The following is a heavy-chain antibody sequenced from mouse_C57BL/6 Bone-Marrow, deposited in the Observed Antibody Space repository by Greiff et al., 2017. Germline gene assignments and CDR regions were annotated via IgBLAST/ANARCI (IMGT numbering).Heavy chain of an antibody. Sequence: QVQLKQPGAELVRPGSSVTLSCKASGYTFTSYWMDWVKQRPGQGLEWIGNIYPSDSETHYNQKFKDKATLTVDKSSSTAYMQLSSLTSEDSAVYYCARGEAFAYWGQGTLVTVSA. CDR3: ARGEAFAY. CDR2: IYPSDSET. J-gene: IGHJ3*01. CDR1: GYTFTSYW. V-gene: IGHV1-61*01.